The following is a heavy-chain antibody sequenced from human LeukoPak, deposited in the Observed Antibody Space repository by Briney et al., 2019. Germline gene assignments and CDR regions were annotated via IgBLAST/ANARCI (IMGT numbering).Heavy chain of an antibody. Sequence: GGSLSLSFAASGFPFSSYGMHWVRPAPGKGLEWVAVISYDGSNKYYADSVKGRFTISRDNSKNTLYLQMNSLRAEDTAVYYCAKTPLDYYYGMDVWGKGTTVTVSS. J-gene: IGHJ6*04. V-gene: IGHV3-30*18. CDR3: AKTPLDYYYGMDV. CDR1: GFPFSSYG. CDR2: ISYDGSNK.